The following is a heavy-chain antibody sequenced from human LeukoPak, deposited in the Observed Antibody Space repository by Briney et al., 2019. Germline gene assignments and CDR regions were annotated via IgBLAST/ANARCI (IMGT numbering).Heavy chain of an antibody. V-gene: IGHV3-74*01. CDR2: ISGDVSVT. J-gene: IGHJ4*01. CDR1: GFTLRNYW. D-gene: IGHD6-6*01. CDR3: ARYSSSSGGASYYLDY. Sequence: GGSLRLSCTASGFTLRNYWMHWVRQVPGKRLVWVSRISGDVSVTNYADSVQGRFTISRDNAKNILYLQINNLRSEDTAVYYCARYSSSSGGASYYLDYWGHGTLITVSS.